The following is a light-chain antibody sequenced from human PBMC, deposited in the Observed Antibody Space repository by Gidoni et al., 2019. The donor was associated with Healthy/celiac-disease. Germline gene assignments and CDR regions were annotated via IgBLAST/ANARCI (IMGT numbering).Light chain of an antibody. J-gene: IGKJ1*01. CDR2: WAS. V-gene: IGKV4-1*01. CDR3: QQYYSTPRT. CDR1: QSVLYSSNNKNY. Sequence: DIVMTQSPDSLAVSLGVRATINCKSSQSVLYSSNNKNYLAWYQQKPGQPPKFLIYWASTRESGVPDRFSGSGSGTDFTLTISSLQAEDVAVYYCQQYYSTPRTFGQGTKVEIK.